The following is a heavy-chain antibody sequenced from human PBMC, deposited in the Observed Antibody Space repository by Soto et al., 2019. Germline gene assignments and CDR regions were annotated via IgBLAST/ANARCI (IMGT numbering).Heavy chain of an antibody. Sequence: QVQLVESGGGLVKPGGSLRLSCAASGFTFSDYYMSWIRQAPGKGLEWVSYISSSSTYTNYAESVKGRFTISRDNVKNSLYLKMNSLRAEDTAVYYCARVLVTTSLDAFDIWGQGTMVTVSS. CDR3: ARVLVTTSLDAFDI. V-gene: IGHV3-11*06. CDR2: ISSSSTYT. CDR1: GFTFSDYY. J-gene: IGHJ3*02. D-gene: IGHD4-17*01.